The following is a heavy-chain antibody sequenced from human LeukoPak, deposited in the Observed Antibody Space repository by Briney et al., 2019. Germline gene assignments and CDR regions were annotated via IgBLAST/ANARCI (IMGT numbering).Heavy chain of an antibody. CDR3: ARDSWGADY. CDR1: GFTFSNAW. Sequence: GGSLRLSCAASGFTFSNAWMSWVRQAPGRGLEWVAFMSYDGTTEHYADSVKGRFTISRDNSENTLYLQMNSLRTEDTAVYFCARDSWGADYWGQGSLVTVSS. V-gene: IGHV3-30-3*01. J-gene: IGHJ4*02. D-gene: IGHD3-16*01. CDR2: MSYDGTTE.